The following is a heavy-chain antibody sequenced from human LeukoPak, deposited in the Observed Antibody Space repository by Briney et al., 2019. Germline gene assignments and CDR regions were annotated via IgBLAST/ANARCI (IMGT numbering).Heavy chain of an antibody. CDR2: ISGNAGGT. Sequence: GGSLSLSCAASGFTFSTYAMHWVRQAPGKGLEWVSAISGNAGGTYYVDSVKGRFTISRDNSRNTVYLQMNGLRAEDTAVYYCARQFNSGSNAGPNWFGPWGQGTLATVSS. D-gene: IGHD1-26*01. J-gene: IGHJ5*02. V-gene: IGHV3-23*01. CDR3: ARQFNSGSNAGPNWFGP. CDR1: GFTFSTYA.